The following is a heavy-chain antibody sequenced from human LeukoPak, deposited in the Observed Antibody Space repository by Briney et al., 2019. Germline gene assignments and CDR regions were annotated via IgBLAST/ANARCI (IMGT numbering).Heavy chain of an antibody. CDR2: IYYSGST. CDR3: ARGHLHYDFWSGYHDAFDI. V-gene: IGHV4-39*01. J-gene: IGHJ3*02. CDR1: GGSISSSSYY. Sequence: SETLSLTCTVSGGSISSSSYYWGWIRQPPGKGLEWIGSIYYSGSTYYNPSLKSRVTISVDTSKNQFSLKLSSVTAADTAVYYCARGHLHYDFWSGYHDAFDIWGQGTMVTVSS. D-gene: IGHD3-3*01.